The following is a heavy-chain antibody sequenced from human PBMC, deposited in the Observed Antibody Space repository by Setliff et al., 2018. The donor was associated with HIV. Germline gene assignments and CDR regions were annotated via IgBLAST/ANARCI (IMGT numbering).Heavy chain of an antibody. CDR1: GYTFTSYC. V-gene: IGHV1-18*01. CDR2: IRAYNGNT. CDR3: VRDSLPYISGPLHYYYYMDV. D-gene: IGHD6-19*01. Sequence: ASVKVSCKASGYTFTSYCISWLRQAPGQGLEWMGWIRAYNGNTNYAQKLQGRVTMPTDTSTSTAYMELRSLRSDDTAVYYCVRDSLPYISGPLHYYYYMDVWGKGTTVTVSS. J-gene: IGHJ6*03.